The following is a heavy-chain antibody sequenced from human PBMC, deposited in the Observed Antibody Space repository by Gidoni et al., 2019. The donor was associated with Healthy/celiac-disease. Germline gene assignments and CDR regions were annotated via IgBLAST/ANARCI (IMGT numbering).Heavy chain of an antibody. V-gene: IGHV3-43*02. Sequence: EVQLVESGGGVVQPGGSLRLSCAASGFTFDDYAMDWVRQATGKCLEWVSLSSGDGGSTYYADSVKGRFTISRDNSKNSLYLKMNSLRTEDTALYYCAKADTAHGWGAFDYWGQGTLVTVSS. J-gene: IGHJ4*02. CDR2: SSGDGGST. CDR3: AKADTAHGWGAFDY. D-gene: IGHD5-18*01. CDR1: GFTFDDYA.